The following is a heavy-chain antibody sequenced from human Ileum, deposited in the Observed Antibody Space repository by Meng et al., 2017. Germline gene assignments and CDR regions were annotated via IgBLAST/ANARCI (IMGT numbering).Heavy chain of an antibody. Sequence: GSLRLSCAVYGGSFSTYFWTWFRQPPGKGLEWIGEINHRGSIHYNPSLGSRVTISADTSKGQVSLNLTSVTAADTAVFYCAYSIYSFAYWGQGSPVNGAS. CDR3: AYSIYSFAY. CDR2: INHRGSI. CDR1: GGSFSTYF. J-gene: IGHJ4*02. V-gene: IGHV4-34*01. D-gene: IGHD4-11*01.